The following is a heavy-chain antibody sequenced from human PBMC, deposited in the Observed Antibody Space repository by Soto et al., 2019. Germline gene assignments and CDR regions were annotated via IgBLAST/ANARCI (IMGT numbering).Heavy chain of an antibody. V-gene: IGHV1-69*06. CDR3: AASGLYSGLNYYGMDV. Sequence: QVQLVQSGAEVKKPGSSVKVSCKASGGTFSSYAISWVRQAPGQGLEWMGGIIPIFGTANYAQKFQGRVTMTTDTSTSTAYMELRSLRSDDTAVYYCAASGLYSGLNYYGMDVWGQGTTVTVSS. D-gene: IGHD1-26*01. J-gene: IGHJ6*02. CDR2: IIPIFGTA. CDR1: GGTFSSYA.